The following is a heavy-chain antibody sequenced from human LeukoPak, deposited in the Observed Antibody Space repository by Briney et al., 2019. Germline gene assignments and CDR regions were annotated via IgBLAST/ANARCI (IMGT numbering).Heavy chain of an antibody. CDR3: ARVVGVFGSGNNWFDP. CDR1: GFTFSSYS. CDR2: ISSSSSTI. V-gene: IGHV3-48*02. J-gene: IGHJ5*02. D-gene: IGHD3-10*01. Sequence: GGSLRLSCAASGFTFSSYSMNWVRQAPGKGLEWVSYISSSSSTIYYADSVKGRFTISRDNAKNSLYLQMNNLRDEDTAVYYCARVVGVFGSGNNWFDPGGQGTLVTVSS.